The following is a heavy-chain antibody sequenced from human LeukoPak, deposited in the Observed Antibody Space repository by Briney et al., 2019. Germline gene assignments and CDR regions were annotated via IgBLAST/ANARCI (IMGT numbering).Heavy chain of an antibody. CDR1: GDSISSYY. J-gene: IGHJ3*01. Sequence: PSETLSLTCTVSGDSISSYYWSWIRQPTGKGLEWIGYIYYSGSTNYNPSLKSRVTISVDTSKNQFSLKLSSVTAADTAVYFCARSERIIMILGGAFDVWGQGTMVTVSS. V-gene: IGHV4-59*08. D-gene: IGHD3-22*01. CDR2: IYYSGST. CDR3: ARSERIIMILGGAFDV.